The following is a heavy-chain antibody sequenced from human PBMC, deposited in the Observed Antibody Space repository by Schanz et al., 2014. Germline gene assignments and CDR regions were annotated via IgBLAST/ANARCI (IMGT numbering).Heavy chain of an antibody. CDR1: GYTLKNYG. J-gene: IGHJ6*02. D-gene: IGHD3-10*01. CDR2: ISDYNGKT. Sequence: QAQLLHSGPELKRPGASVKVSCTASGYTLKNYGISWVRQAPGLGLEWMGWISDYNGKTNYAQKFQDRVIMSTDRSSSTAYLELRSLTSDDSAIYYCARHRFGVFYYGLDVWGQGTTILVSS. V-gene: IGHV1-18*01. CDR3: ARHRFGVFYYGLDV.